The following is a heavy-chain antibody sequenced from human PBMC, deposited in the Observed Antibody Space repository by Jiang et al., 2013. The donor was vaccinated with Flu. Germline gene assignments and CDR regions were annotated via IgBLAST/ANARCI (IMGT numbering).Heavy chain of an antibody. CDR3: ARIVPTMVRGVHAFDI. D-gene: IGHD3-10*01. CDR2: IDPSDSYT. Sequence: SCKGSGYSFTSYWISWVRQMPGKGLEWMGRIDPSDSYTNYSPSFQGHVTISADKSISTAYLQWSSLKASDTAMYYCARIVPTMVRGVHAFDIWGQGTMVTVSS. J-gene: IGHJ3*02. CDR1: GYSFTSYW. V-gene: IGHV5-10-1*01.